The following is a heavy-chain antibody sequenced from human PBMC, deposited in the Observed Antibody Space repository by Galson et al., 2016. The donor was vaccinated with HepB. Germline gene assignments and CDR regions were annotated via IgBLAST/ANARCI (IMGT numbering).Heavy chain of an antibody. D-gene: IGHD3-16*01. CDR2: ISRSSSYI. J-gene: IGHJ4*02. CDR1: GFTFSDYY. Sequence: SLRLSCAASGFTFSDYYMSWIRQAQGKGLEWISYISRSSSYIIYADSVKGRFTISRDDAKNSLYLQRNSLRAEDTAVYYCAREGRGAYSNTIDSWGQGTLVTVSS. V-gene: IGHV3-11*06. CDR3: AREGRGAYSNTIDS.